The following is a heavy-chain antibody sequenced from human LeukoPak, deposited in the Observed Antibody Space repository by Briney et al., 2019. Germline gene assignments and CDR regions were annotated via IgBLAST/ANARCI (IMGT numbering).Heavy chain of an antibody. CDR1: GFTFSSYA. CDR2: ISYDGSNK. CDR3: ARGNSYGLDY. D-gene: IGHD5-18*01. V-gene: IGHV3-30-3*01. Sequence: GGSLRLSCAASGFTFSSYAMHWVRQAPGKGLEWVAVISYDGSNKYYADSVKGRFTISRDNSKNTLYLQMNSLRAEDTAVYYCARGNSYGLDYWGQGTLVTVSS. J-gene: IGHJ4*02.